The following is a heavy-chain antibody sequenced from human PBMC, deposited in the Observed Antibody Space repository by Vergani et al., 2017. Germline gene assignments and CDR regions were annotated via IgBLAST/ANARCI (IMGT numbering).Heavy chain of an antibody. CDR1: GGTFSSYA. CDR3: ARXPFFFGGNSPLDYYYYYYMDV. J-gene: IGHJ6*03. Sequence: QVQLVQSGAEVKKPGSSVKVSCKASGGTFSSYAISWVRQAPGQGLEWMGGIIPIFGTANYAQKFQGRVTITADESTSAAYMGLSSLRSEDPAVYYCARXPFFFGGNSPLDYYYYYYMDVGGEGRSVTVSS. CDR2: IIPIFGTA. V-gene: IGHV1-69*01. D-gene: IGHD4-23*01.